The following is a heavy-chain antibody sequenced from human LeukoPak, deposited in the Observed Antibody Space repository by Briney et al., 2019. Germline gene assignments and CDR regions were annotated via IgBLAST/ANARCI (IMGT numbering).Heavy chain of an antibody. CDR2: IYPGDSAT. V-gene: IGHV5-51*01. CDR3: ARHSEDPLYGDYGWFDP. D-gene: IGHD4-17*01. Sequence: GESLKISCKGSGYSFTSYWIGWVRQMPGKGLEWMGIIYPGDSATRYSPSFQGQVTISADKSISTAYLQWSSLKALDTAMYYCARHSEDPLYGDYGWFDPWGQGTLVTVSS. J-gene: IGHJ5*02. CDR1: GYSFTSYW.